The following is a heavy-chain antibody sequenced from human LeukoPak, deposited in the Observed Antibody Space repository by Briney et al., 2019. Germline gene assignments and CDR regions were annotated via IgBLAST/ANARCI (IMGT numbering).Heavy chain of an antibody. D-gene: IGHD2-2*01. CDR3: AKRYCSGTSCPLYYYYGMDV. Sequence: GGSLRLSCAASGFTFSSYAMSWVRQAPGKGLELVSAISGSGGSTYYADSVKGRFTISRDNSKNTLFLQMNSLRAEDTAVYYCAKRYCSGTSCPLYYYYGMDVWGQGTTVTVSS. CDR2: ISGSGGST. V-gene: IGHV3-23*01. CDR1: GFTFSSYA. J-gene: IGHJ6*02.